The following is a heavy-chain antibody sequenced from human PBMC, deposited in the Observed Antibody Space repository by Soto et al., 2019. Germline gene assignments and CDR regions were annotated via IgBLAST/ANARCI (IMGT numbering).Heavy chain of an antibody. CDR3: ARAGTGGYYFDY. V-gene: IGHV4-4*02. D-gene: IGHD3-16*01. Sequence: QVQLQESGPGLVKPSGTLSLTCAVSGGSISTSNWWNWVRQPPGKGLGWIGEVYHSGSTNSNPSLKSRVTISVDKSKNQFSLKVTSVTAADTAVYYCARAGTGGYYFDYWGQGILVTVSS. CDR1: GGSISTSNW. J-gene: IGHJ4*02. CDR2: VYHSGST.